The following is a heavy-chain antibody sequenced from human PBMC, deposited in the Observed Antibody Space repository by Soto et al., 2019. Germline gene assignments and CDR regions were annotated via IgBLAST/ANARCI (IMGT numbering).Heavy chain of an antibody. CDR1: GFTFGDYA. CDR2: ISWNSDRI. Sequence: EVQLVESGGGLVQPGRSLRLSCAASGFTFGDYAMHWVRQAPGKGLEWVSGISWNSDRIGYADSVKGRFTISRDNAKNSLYLQMNSLRAEDTALYYCAKDMGYCSGGTCYLGFDYWGQGTLVTVSS. CDR3: AKDMGYCSGGTCYLGFDY. J-gene: IGHJ4*02. V-gene: IGHV3-9*01. D-gene: IGHD2-15*01.